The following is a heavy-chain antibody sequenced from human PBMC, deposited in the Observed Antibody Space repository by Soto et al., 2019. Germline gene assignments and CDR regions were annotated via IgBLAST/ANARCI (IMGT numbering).Heavy chain of an antibody. J-gene: IGHJ6*02. CDR1: GDSVSSNSAA. CDR2: TYYRSKWYN. Sequence: PSQTLSLTCAISGDSVSSNSAAWNWIRQSPSRGLEWLGRTYYRSKWYNDYAVSVKSRITINPDTSKNQFSLQLNSVTPEDTAVYYCARATYDFWSGYAYYYYGMDVWGQGTTVTVSS. V-gene: IGHV6-1*01. D-gene: IGHD3-3*01. CDR3: ARATYDFWSGYAYYYYGMDV.